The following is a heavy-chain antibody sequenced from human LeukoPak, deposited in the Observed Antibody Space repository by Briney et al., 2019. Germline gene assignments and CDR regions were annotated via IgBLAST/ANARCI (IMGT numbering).Heavy chain of an antibody. D-gene: IGHD2-15*01. Sequence: PGGSLRLSCAASGFSSSTYWMCWVRQAPGKGLVWVSRINTDGSTTTYADSVKGRFTISRDNARNTLYLQMNSLRAEDTAVYYCARGPTYCSGGSCYYPDYWGQGTLVTVSS. CDR1: GFSSSTYW. J-gene: IGHJ4*02. CDR3: ARGPTYCSGGSCYYPDY. CDR2: INTDGSTT. V-gene: IGHV3-74*01.